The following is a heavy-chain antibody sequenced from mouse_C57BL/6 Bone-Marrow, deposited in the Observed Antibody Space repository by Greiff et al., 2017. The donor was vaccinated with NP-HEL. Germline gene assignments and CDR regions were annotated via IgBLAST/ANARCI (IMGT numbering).Heavy chain of an antibody. CDR3: ARGGLFAY. CDR2: ISDGGSYT. J-gene: IGHJ3*01. V-gene: IGHV5-4*03. Sequence: DVKLVESGGGLVKPGGSLKLSCAASGFTFSSYAMSWVRQTPEKRLEWVATISDGGSYTYYPDNVKGRFTISRDNAKNNLYLQMSHLKSEDTAMYYCARGGLFAYWGQGTLVTVSA. CDR1: GFTFSSYA.